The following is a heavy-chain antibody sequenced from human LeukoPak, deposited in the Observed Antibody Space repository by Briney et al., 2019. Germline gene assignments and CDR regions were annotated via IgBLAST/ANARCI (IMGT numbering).Heavy chain of an antibody. CDR2: IRYDGSNT. CDR1: RFTFSSYD. J-gene: IGHJ4*02. Sequence: GGSLRLSCEASRFTFSSYDMHWVRQAPGKGLEWVAFIRYDGSNTYYADSVKGRFTISRDNSKNTLYLQMNSLRPEDTSIFYCTKGYFLVVTNVEYYFDYWGQGTLVTVSS. V-gene: IGHV3-30*02. CDR3: TKGYFLVVTNVEYYFDY. D-gene: IGHD2-8*01.